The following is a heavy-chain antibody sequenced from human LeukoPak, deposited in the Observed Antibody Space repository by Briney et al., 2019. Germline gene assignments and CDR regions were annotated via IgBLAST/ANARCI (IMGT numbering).Heavy chain of an antibody. Sequence: PSETLSLTCTVSGGSISSYYWSCIRQPPGKGLEWIGYIYYSGSTNYNPSLKSRVTISVDTSKNQFSLKLSSVTAADTAVYYCARTPSGGWFDPWGQGSLVTVS. CDR3: ARTPSGGWFDP. V-gene: IGHV4-59*08. J-gene: IGHJ5*02. CDR1: GGSISSYY. CDR2: IYYSGST.